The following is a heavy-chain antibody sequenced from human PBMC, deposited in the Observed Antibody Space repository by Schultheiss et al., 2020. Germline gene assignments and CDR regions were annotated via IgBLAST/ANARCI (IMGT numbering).Heavy chain of an antibody. D-gene: IGHD3-10*01. Sequence: ASVKVSCKASGGTFSSYAISWVRQAPGQGLEWMGIINPSGGSTSYAQKFQGRVTMTRDTSTSTVYMELSSLRAEDTAVYYCARVRAYGSGRYGMDVWGQGTTVTVSS. CDR1: GGTFSSYA. CDR3: ARVRAYGSGRYGMDV. CDR2: INPSGGST. V-gene: IGHV1-46*01. J-gene: IGHJ6*02.